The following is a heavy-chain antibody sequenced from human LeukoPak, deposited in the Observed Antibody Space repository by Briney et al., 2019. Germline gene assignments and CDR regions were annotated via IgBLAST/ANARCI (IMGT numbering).Heavy chain of an antibody. CDR3: ARQVRGLTTTDY. Sequence: SETLSLTCAVYGGSFSGYYWSWIRQPPGKGLEWIGEINHSGSTNYNPSLKSRVTISVGTSKNQFSLKLSSVTAADTAIYYCARQVRGLTTTDYWGQGTLVTVSS. J-gene: IGHJ4*02. V-gene: IGHV4-34*01. CDR1: GGSFSGYY. CDR2: INHSGST. D-gene: IGHD3-10*01.